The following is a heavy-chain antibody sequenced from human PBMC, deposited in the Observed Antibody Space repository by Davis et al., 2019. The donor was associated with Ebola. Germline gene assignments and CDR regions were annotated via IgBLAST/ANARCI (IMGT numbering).Heavy chain of an antibody. V-gene: IGHV4-59*01. CDR1: GGSISSYY. CDR3: ARADGDYVHFDY. D-gene: IGHD4-17*01. J-gene: IGHJ4*02. Sequence: SETLSLTCTVSGGSISSYYWSWIRQPPGKGLEWIGEINHSGSTNYNPSLKSRVTISVDTSKNQFSLKVSSVTAADTAVYYCARADGDYVHFDYWGQGILVTVSS. CDR2: INHSGST.